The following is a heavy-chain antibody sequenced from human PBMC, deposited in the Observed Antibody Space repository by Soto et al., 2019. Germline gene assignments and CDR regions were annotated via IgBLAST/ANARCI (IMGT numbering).Heavy chain of an antibody. CDR3: ARGGSSDWQVALDM. CDR1: GGSFDTYY. CDR2: GNHRGSN. D-gene: IGHD6-19*01. Sequence: SETLSLTCVVSGGSFDTYYWNWICQSPGKGLEWIGEGNHRGSNNYSPSLKSRVTISLDTSKNQFSLKLTSVTAADTAVYYCARGGSSDWQVALDMWGQGTMVTVSS. V-gene: IGHV4-34*01. J-gene: IGHJ3*02.